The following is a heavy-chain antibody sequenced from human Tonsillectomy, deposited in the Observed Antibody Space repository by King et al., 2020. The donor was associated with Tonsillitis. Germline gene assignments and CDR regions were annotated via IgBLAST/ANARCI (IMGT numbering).Heavy chain of an antibody. CDR1: GGSFSGYY. CDR2: INHSGST. D-gene: IGHD6-6*01. V-gene: IGHV4-34*01. CDR3: VLGHKLHVSKYSSSPGGFFDY. J-gene: IGHJ4*02. Sequence: VQLQQWGAGLLKPSETLSLTCAVYGGSFSGYYWSWIRQPPGKGLEWIGEINHSGSTNYNPSLKSRVTISVDTSKNQFSLKLSSVTAADTAVYYCVLGHKLHVSKYSSSPGGFFDYWGQGTLVTVSS.